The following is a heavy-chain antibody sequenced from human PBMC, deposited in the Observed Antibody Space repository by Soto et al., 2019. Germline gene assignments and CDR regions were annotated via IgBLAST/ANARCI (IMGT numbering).Heavy chain of an antibody. CDR1: GFTFSNYG. J-gene: IGHJ4*02. CDR3: ARGLHSLFDY. CDR2: IWYDGNNK. Sequence: GGSLRLSCAASGFTFSNYGMHWVRQAPGKGLEWVAVIWYDGNNKYYADSVKGRFTISRDNSNNTLYVQMTSLRAEDTAVYYCARGLHSLFDYPGQGTLVTLSS. D-gene: IGHD2-21*01. V-gene: IGHV3-33*01.